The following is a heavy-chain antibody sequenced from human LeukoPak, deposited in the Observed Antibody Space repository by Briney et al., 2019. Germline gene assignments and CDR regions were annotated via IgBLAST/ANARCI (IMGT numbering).Heavy chain of an antibody. V-gene: IGHV3-23*01. CDR2: ISGSGGST. CDR3: AKVGISPSSWSYCYYMDV. D-gene: IGHD6-13*01. J-gene: IGHJ6*03. CDR1: GFTFSSYA. Sequence: PGGSLRLSCAASGFTFSSYAMSWVRQAPGKGLEWVSAISGSGGSTYYADSVKGRFTISRDNSKNTLYLQMNSLRAEDTAVYYCAKVGISPSSWSYCYYMDVWGKGTTVTVSS.